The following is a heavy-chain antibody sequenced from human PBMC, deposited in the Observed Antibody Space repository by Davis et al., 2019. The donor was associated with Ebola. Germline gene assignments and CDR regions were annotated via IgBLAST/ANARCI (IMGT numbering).Heavy chain of an antibody. CDR3: AKDGIGSSEYWYFDL. Sequence: PGGSLRLSCAASGFTFRSYAMTWVRQAPGKGLEWVSVIRGSGDNTYYADSVKGRFTISRDNSKSTLYLQMNSLRPEDTAVYYCAKDGIGSSEYWYFDLWGRGTLVTVSS. CDR1: GFTFRSYA. J-gene: IGHJ2*01. D-gene: IGHD2-2*01. CDR2: IRGSGDNT. V-gene: IGHV3-23*01.